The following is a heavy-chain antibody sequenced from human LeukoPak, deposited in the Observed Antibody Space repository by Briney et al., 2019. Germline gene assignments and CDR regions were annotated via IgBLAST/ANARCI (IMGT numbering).Heavy chain of an antibody. CDR3: ARLYLPATRFDY. CDR1: GGSISGYY. Sequence: SETLSLTCTVSGGSISGYYWSWIRQAPGKGLEWIGYVHYNGSPNYNASLKSRVTISVDASKNQFSLKVSFVSAADTAVYYCARLYLPATRFDYWGQGTLVTVSS. J-gene: IGHJ4*02. D-gene: IGHD5-24*01. CDR2: VHYNGSP. V-gene: IGHV4-59*01.